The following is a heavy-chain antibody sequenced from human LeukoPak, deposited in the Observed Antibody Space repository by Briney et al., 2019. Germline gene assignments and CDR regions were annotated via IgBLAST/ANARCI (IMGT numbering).Heavy chain of an antibody. CDR2: IYNSGNT. CDR1: GGSISSSSYY. Sequence: SETLSLTCTVSGGSISSSSYYWGWIRQSPGKGLEWIENIYNSGNTYYNPSLKSRVTISVDTSKNQFSLKLSSITAADTAVYYCARRGGSGRSFDFWGQGTLVTVSS. D-gene: IGHD3-10*01. J-gene: IGHJ4*02. CDR3: ARRGGSGRSFDF. V-gene: IGHV4-39*01.